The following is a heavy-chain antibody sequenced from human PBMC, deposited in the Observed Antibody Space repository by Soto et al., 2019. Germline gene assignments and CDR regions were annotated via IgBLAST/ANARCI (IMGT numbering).Heavy chain of an antibody. V-gene: IGHV1-18*01. CDR1: GYTFTTYD. J-gene: IGHJ4*02. Sequence: QVQLVQSGAEVKKPGASVKVSCKASGYTFTTYDISWVRQAPGQGLEWMGWISGYNGSTNYAQKLQGRVTITTDTPTSTAYTQLRSLRSDDTAVYYCANPLVHGVQVHYFDSWGQGTLVTVSS. CDR3: ANPLVHGVQVHYFDS. D-gene: IGHD3-10*01. CDR2: ISGYNGST.